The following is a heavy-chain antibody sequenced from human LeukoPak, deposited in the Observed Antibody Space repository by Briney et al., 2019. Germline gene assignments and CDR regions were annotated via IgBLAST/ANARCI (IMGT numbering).Heavy chain of an antibody. CDR3: ARGRGTSGSNRDFCYYYYMDV. CDR1: GYIFTDYA. V-gene: IGHV1-3*01. CDR2: MNGGNGNT. D-gene: IGHD2-15*01. Sequence: ASVKVSCKASGYIFTDYAIHWLRQAPGQRPEWMGWMNGGNGNTKYSQKFQGRITLIRDTSAATAYMELSSLRHDDLAVYYCARGRGTSGSNRDFCYYYYMDVWGKGTTVTVSS. J-gene: IGHJ6*03.